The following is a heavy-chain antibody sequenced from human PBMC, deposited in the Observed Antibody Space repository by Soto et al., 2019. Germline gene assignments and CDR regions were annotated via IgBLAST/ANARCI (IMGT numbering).Heavy chain of an antibody. CDR1: GFTFSGSA. D-gene: IGHD2-2*01. J-gene: IGHJ6*02. V-gene: IGHV3-73*01. CDR3: TRQHIVVVPAARVWDYYYGMDV. Sequence: GGSLRLSCAASGFTFSGSAMHWVRQASGKGLEWVGRIRSKANSYATAYAASVKGRFTISRDDSKNTAYLQMNSLKTEDTAVYYCTRQHIVVVPAARVWDYYYGMDVWGQGTTVTVSS. CDR2: IRSKANSYAT.